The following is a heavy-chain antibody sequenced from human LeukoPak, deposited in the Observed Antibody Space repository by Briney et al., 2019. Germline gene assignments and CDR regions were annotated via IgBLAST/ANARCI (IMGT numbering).Heavy chain of an antibody. D-gene: IGHD6-13*01. J-gene: IGHJ3*02. V-gene: IGHV4-59*12. CDR3: ARGHSSSWSGDAFDI. Sequence: SETLSLTCAVSGGSITTYSWSWIRQPPGKGLEWIGYMYYTGTTNYNPSLKSRVTISVDRSKNQFSLKLSSVTAADTAVYYCARGHSSSWSGDAFDIWGQGTMVTVSS. CDR2: MYYTGTT. CDR1: GGSITTYS.